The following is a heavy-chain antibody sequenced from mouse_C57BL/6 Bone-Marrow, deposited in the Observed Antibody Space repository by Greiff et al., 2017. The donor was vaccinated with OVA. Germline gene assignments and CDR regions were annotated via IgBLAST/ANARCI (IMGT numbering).Heavy chain of an antibody. V-gene: IGHV1-54*01. D-gene: IGHD1-1*01. Sequence: VMLVESGAELVRPGTSVKLSCKASGYAFTNYLIEWVKQRPGQGLEWIGVINPGSGGTNYNEKFKGKATLTADKSSSTAYMQLSSLTSEDSAVYFCARSGYYGSSPWYFDVWGTGTTVTVSS. CDR1: GYAFTNYL. CDR3: ARSGYYGSSPWYFDV. CDR2: INPGSGGT. J-gene: IGHJ1*03.